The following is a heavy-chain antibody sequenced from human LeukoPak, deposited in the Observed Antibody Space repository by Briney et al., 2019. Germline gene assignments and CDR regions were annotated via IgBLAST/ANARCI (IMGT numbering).Heavy chain of an antibody. CDR3: ARDYYGSGLFDY. J-gene: IGHJ4*02. V-gene: IGHV3-53*01. CDR2: IYSGGST. CDR1: GFTLSSNY. D-gene: IGHD3-10*01. Sequence: PGGSLRLSCEASGFTLSSNYMSWVRQAPGKGLEWVSVIYSGGSTYYADSVKGRFTISRDNSKNTLYLQMNSLRAEDTAVYYCARDYYGSGLFDYWGQGTLVTVSS.